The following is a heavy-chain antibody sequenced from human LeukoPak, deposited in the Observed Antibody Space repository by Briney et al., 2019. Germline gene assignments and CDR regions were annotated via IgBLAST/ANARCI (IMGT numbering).Heavy chain of an antibody. J-gene: IGHJ5*02. Sequence: PGGSLGLSCAASGFTLSTFDMNWVRQAPGKGLEWVSSISTSSRYIYYRDSVKGRFTISRDDAKNSLYLQMNSLTVEDTAVYYCARADCSGSTCYLRHSWFDPWGQGTLVTVSS. CDR2: ISTSSRYI. D-gene: IGHD2-2*01. V-gene: IGHV3-21*06. CDR3: ARADCSGSTCYLRHSWFDP. CDR1: GFTLSTFD.